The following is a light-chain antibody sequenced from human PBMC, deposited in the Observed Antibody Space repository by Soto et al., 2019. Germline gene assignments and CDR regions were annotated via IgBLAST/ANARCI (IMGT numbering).Light chain of an antibody. CDR3: QQYHTWPIT. Sequence: EIVMTTTPDTLKESPGERVTLSCRASQGVTSKLAWYPSTPRQPPRPPISGAPTGATGIPARCSGSGSGTEFTLTISSLQSEDCAIYYCQQYHTWPITFGGGTKVDI. CDR1: QGVTSK. J-gene: IGKJ4*01. V-gene: IGKV3-15*01. CDR2: GAP.